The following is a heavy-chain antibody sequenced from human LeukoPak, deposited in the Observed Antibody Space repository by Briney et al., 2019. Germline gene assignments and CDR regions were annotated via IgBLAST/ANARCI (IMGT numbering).Heavy chain of an antibody. J-gene: IGHJ4*02. CDR2: IYYSGST. Sequence: SETLSLTCTVSGGSVSSGSYYWSWIRQPPGKGLEWIGYIYYSGSTNYNPSLKSRVTISVDTSKNQFSLKLSSVTAADTAVYYCASGSWSYYFDYWGQGTLVTVSS. CDR1: GGSVSSGSYY. CDR3: ASGSWSYYFDY. D-gene: IGHD6-13*01. V-gene: IGHV4-61*01.